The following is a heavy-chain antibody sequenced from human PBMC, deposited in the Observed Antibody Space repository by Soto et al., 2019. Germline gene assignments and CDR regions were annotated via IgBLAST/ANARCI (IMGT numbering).Heavy chain of an antibody. Sequence: PGGSLRLSCAASGFTFSSYAMSWVRQAPGKGLEWVSAISGSGGSTYYADSVKGRFTISRDNSKNTLYLQMNSLRAEDTAVYYCAKCDVSGRNSRGSGSYANWGQGTLVTVSS. D-gene: IGHD3-10*01. CDR1: GFTFSSYA. J-gene: IGHJ4*02. V-gene: IGHV3-23*01. CDR2: ISGSGGST. CDR3: AKCDVSGRNSRGSGSYAN.